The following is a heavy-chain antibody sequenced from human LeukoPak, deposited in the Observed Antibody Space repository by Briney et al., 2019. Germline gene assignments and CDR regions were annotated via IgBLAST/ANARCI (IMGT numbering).Heavy chain of an antibody. Sequence: GGSLRLSCAASGFTFSNYLMHWVRQAPGKGLVWVSRIIVDETNAYADSVRGRFTISRDNAKNTMYLQTNSLGAEDTAVYSCGRGGDGIDNWGQGTTVIVSS. CDR3: GRGGDGIDN. J-gene: IGHJ3*02. CDR2: IIVDETNA. V-gene: IGHV3-74*01. CDR1: GFTFSNYL.